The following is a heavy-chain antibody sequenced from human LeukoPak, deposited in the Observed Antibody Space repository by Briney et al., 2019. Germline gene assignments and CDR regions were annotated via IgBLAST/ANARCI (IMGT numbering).Heavy chain of an antibody. CDR3: ARDNCGGSCYLNYFAMDV. CDR2: ISYDGSNK. D-gene: IGHD2-15*01. CDR1: GFTFNSYG. V-gene: IGHV3-30*03. J-gene: IGHJ6*02. Sequence: GGSLRLSCAASGFTFNSYGMHWVRQAPGKGLEWVAVISYDGSNKYYADSVKGRFTISRDNSKNTLYLQMNSLRAEDTAVYYCARDNCGGSCYLNYFAMDVWGQGTTVTVSS.